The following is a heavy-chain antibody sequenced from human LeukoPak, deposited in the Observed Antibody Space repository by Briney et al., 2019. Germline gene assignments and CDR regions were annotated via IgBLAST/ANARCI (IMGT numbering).Heavy chain of an antibody. D-gene: IGHD3-3*01. CDR1: GDSVSSNSAA. CDR2: TFYRSKWYN. J-gene: IGHJ4*02. Sequence: SQTLSLTCAISGDSVSSNSAAWNWIRQSPSRGLEWLGRTFYRSKWYNDHAVSVKSRITINPDTSKNQVSLQLNSVTPEDTAVYYCARETSFRYYDIWSGWDYWGQGTLVTVSS. V-gene: IGHV6-1*01. CDR3: ARETSFRYYDIWSGWDY.